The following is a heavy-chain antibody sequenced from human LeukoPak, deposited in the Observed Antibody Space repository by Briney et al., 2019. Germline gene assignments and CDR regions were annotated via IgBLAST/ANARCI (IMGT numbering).Heavy chain of an antibody. Sequence: PSETLSLTCTVSGGSISSGGYYWSWIRQPPGKGLEWIGYIYHSGSTHYNPSLKSRVTISVDRSKNQFSLKLSSVTAADTAVYYCARDDGNYGVLNMDVWGKGTTVTVSS. J-gene: IGHJ6*03. CDR1: GGSISSGGYY. CDR3: ARDDGNYGVLNMDV. D-gene: IGHD4-11*01. V-gene: IGHV4-30-2*01. CDR2: IYHSGST.